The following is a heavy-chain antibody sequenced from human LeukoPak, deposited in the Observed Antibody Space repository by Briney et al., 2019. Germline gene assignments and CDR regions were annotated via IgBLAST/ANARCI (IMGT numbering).Heavy chain of an antibody. V-gene: IGHV3-30*02. CDR3: AKDRAFGQFLWGNDY. CDR2: IRNDGSDK. J-gene: IGHJ4*02. Sequence: GGSLRLSCAASGFTFSSYGMHWVRQAPGKGLERVAFIRNDGSDKYYAVSVKGRFTISRDNSKNTLYLQMNSLRAEDTALYYCAKDRAFGQFLWGNDYWGQGTLVTVSS. CDR1: GFTFSSYG. D-gene: IGHD3-10*01.